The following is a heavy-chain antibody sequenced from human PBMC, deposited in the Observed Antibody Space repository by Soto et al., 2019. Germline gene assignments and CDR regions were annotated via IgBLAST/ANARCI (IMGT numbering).Heavy chain of an antibody. J-gene: IGHJ4*02. CDR1: GYTFTGYY. CDR2: INPSGGST. CDR3: ARDFGSGYMGY. D-gene: IGHD3-22*01. V-gene: IGHV1-46*03. Sequence: ASVKVSCKASGYTFTGYYMHWVRQAPGQGLEWMGIINPSGGSTSYAQKFQGRVTMTRDTSTSTVYMELSSLRSEDTAVYYCARDFGSGYMGYWGQGTLVTVSS.